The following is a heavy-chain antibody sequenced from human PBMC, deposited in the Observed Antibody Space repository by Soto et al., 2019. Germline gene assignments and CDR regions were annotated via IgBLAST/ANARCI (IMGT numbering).Heavy chain of an antibody. V-gene: IGHV3-7*05. CDR2: IKEKGSET. D-gene: IGHD6-13*01. J-gene: IGHJ6*02. Sequence: GGCLILSCACSGFTFSSYLVSWVRQAPGKGVERVANIKEKGSETYYVASVKGRFTISRDNAKNSLYLQMNSLRAEAKAVYYCARDRGAAAGKEDHYYSCMDVCGQGTTATVSS. CDR1: GFTFSSYL. CDR3: ARDRGAAAGKEDHYYSCMDV.